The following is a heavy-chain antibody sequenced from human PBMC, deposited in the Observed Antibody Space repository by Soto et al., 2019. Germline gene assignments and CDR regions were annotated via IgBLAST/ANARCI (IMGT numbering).Heavy chain of an antibody. D-gene: IGHD5-18*01. CDR3: ARHVAVYIPARGYRGGDFDY. Sequence: SETLSLTCTVSGGSISSSSYYWGWIRQPPGKGLEWIGSIYYSGSTYYNPSLKSRVTISVDTSKSQFSLKLSSVTAADTAVYYCARHVAVYIPARGYRGGDFDYWGQGTLVTVSS. V-gene: IGHV4-39*01. CDR1: GGSISSSSYY. CDR2: IYYSGST. J-gene: IGHJ4*02.